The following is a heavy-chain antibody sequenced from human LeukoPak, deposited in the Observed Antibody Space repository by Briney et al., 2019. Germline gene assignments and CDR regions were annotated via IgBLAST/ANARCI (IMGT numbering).Heavy chain of an antibody. V-gene: IGHV4-59*01. CDR2: IYYSGTT. CDR1: GGSISSYY. CDR3: ARAPLYSSFDY. D-gene: IGHD5-18*01. Sequence: PSETLSLTCTVPGGSISSYYWSWXXXPPXXXXEWIGYIYYSGTTNYNPSLKSRVTXSVDTSKNQFSLKLSSVTAADTAVYYCARAPLYSSFDYWGQGALVTVSS. J-gene: IGHJ4*02.